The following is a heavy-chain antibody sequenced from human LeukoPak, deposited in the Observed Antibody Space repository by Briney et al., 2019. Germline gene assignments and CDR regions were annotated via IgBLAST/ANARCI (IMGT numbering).Heavy chain of an antibody. CDR1: GFTFNSNW. D-gene: IGHD3-22*01. CDR2: IKEGESED. CDR3: ARDWLAGNPYHAFDL. Sequence: GGSLRLSCAASGFTFNSNWMSWVRQAPGKGLECVANIKEGESEDNYVDSVKGRFSSSTDKAKNSLYLQMNSFRAEDTAVYYCARDWLAGNPYHAFDLWGKGTMVTVSS. V-gene: IGHV3-7*01. J-gene: IGHJ3*01.